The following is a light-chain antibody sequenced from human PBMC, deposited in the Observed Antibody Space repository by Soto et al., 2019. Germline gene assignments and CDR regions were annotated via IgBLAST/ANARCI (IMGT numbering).Light chain of an antibody. V-gene: IGLV2-14*01. CDR2: DVT. CDR1: SSDVGAHNY. CDR3: SSYTNINTRACV. J-gene: IGLJ1*01. Sequence: QSALTQPASVSGSPGQSIAISCTGTSSDVGAHNYVSWYQHHPGKAPKLMIYDVTNRPSGVSDRFSGSKSGNTASLTISGLQAEDEAEYYCSSYTNINTRACVFGTGTKVTVL.